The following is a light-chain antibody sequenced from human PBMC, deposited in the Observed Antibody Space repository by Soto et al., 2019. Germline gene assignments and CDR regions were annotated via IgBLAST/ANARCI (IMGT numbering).Light chain of an antibody. J-gene: IGKJ3*01. V-gene: IGKV3-20*01. CDR3: QQYGSSLLFT. Sequence: EIVLTQSPGTLSLSPGERATLSCRASQSVSSSYLAWYQQKPGQAPRLLIFGASSRATGIPERFSGSGSGTDFTLTISRLEPEDFAVYYCQQYGSSLLFTFGRGTKVDIK. CDR1: QSVSSSY. CDR2: GAS.